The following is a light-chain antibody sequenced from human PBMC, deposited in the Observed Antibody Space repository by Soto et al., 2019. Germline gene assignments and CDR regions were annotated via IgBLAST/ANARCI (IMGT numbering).Light chain of an antibody. Sequence: DIQMTQSPSTLSASVGDRVTITCRASQSVSSWLAWYQQRPGKAPKLLIYDASSLESGVPSRFSGSGFGTEFTLTISSLQPDDFATYYCQQYNVYSWTFGQGTKVDIK. CDR2: DAS. CDR1: QSVSSW. V-gene: IGKV1-5*01. J-gene: IGKJ1*01. CDR3: QQYNVYSWT.